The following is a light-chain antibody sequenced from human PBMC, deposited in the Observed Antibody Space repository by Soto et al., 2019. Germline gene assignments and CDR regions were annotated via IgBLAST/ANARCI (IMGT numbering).Light chain of an antibody. CDR3: QQRSTWPPT. V-gene: IGKV3D-20*02. CDR1: QSLSSSY. J-gene: IGKJ5*01. Sequence: EIALTQSPGTLSLSPGERATLSCRASQSLSSSYLAWYQQKPGQAPRLLIYGASSRATGIPDRFSGSGSGTDFTLTISRLEPEDFAVYYCQQRSTWPPTFGQGTRLEIK. CDR2: GAS.